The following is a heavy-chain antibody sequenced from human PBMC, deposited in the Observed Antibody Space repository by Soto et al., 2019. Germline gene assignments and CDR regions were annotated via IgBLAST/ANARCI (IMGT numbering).Heavy chain of an antibody. CDR3: ATSYGSGYRAFDY. CDR2: INPILSMS. J-gene: IGHJ4*02. CDR1: GDTFAFHS. D-gene: IGHD3-10*01. Sequence: QVQLVQSGAEVKRPGSSVKVSCKASGDTFAFHSINWVRQAPGLGLEWMGRINPILSMSNYAQRFQGRVTLTXEXSTSTAYMVLSSLRSEDTAIYYCATSYGSGYRAFDYWGQGALVTVSS. V-gene: IGHV1-69*02.